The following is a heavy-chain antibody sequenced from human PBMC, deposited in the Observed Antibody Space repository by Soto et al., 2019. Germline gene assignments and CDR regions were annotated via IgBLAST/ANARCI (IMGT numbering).Heavy chain of an antibody. V-gene: IGHV3-30*18. CDR3: EKGGWYTSSSPSDC. CDR1: GFTLSGND. J-gene: IGHJ4*02. CDR2: MSYDGSHQ. Sequence: QVQLVESGGGVVQPGRSLRLSCAASGFTLSGNDMHWVRQAPGKGPEWVAVMSYDGSHQYYADSVKGRFTISRDTSKSTLYIQMNSLRTEVTAVYYCEKGGWYTSSSPSDCWGKGALVSVSS. D-gene: IGHD6-6*01.